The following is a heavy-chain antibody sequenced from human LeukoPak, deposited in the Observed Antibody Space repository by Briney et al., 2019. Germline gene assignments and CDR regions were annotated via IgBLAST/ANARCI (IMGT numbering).Heavy chain of an antibody. D-gene: IGHD3-22*01. J-gene: IGHJ3*02. Sequence: ASVKVSCKASGYTFTSYHITWVRQAPGQGLEWMGWIHPNTGGTKYAQKFQGRVTMTRDTSSSTAYMELSSLRSADTAVYYCASEYKYDSSGANAFDIWGQGTMVTVSS. CDR2: IHPNTGGT. CDR1: GYTFTSYH. V-gene: IGHV1-2*02. CDR3: ASEYKYDSSGANAFDI.